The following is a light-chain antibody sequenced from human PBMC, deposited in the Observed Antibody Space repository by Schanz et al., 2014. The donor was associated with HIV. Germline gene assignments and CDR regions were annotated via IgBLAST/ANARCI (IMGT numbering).Light chain of an antibody. V-gene: IGKV1-5*03. CDR2: RAS. Sequence: DIQMTQSPSTLSASVGDRVTISCRASQNINNWLAWYQQKPGKAPKLLISRASSLESGVPSRFSGRGSGTEFTLTISSLQPHDFATYYCQHYNTFSPGTFGQGTKVEIK. CDR3: QHYNTFSPGT. J-gene: IGKJ1*01. CDR1: QNINNW.